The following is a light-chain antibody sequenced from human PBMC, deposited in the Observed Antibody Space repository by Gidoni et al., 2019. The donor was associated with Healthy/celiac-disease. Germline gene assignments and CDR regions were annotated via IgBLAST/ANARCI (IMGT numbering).Light chain of an antibody. CDR2: GAA. Sequence: EILLTQSPGTLSLSPGERATLSCRASQSVSSSYLTWYQHKPGQASRLLIYGAASGAAGIPGRCSSRGCGTVSTLTSSRLEHEDVAVYYWQQYGSPLTFGGGTKVEIK. V-gene: IGKV3-20*01. CDR1: QSVSSSY. CDR3: QQYGSPLT. J-gene: IGKJ4*01.